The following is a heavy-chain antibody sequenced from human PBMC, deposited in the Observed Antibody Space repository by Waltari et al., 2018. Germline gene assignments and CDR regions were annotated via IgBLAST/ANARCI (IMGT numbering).Heavy chain of an antibody. J-gene: IGHJ6*03. CDR1: GYSISSGYY. Sequence: QVQLQEAGPGLGKPSETLSLTCAASGYSISSGYYWGWTRQPPGKGLVWIGRIYHRGITYYSPSLKSRVTISVDTSKNQFSLKLSSVTAADTAVYYCARVRRDYYYYYMDVWGKGTTVTVSS. CDR3: ARVRRDYYYYYMDV. V-gene: IGHV4-38-2*01. D-gene: IGHD3-10*01. CDR2: IYHRGIT.